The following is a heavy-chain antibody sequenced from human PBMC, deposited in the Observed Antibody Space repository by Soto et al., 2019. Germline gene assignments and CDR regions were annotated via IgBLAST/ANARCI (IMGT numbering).Heavy chain of an antibody. Sequence: SETLSLTCTVSGGSINSGGYSWTWIRQPPGKGLEWIGFIYHTGTTYYNPSLKSRVTISVDRSKNQFSLKLSSVTAADTAVYYCAREYPWRAFDIWGQGTMVTVSS. CDR3: AREYPWRAFDI. D-gene: IGHD3-3*01. CDR2: IYHTGTT. J-gene: IGHJ3*02. V-gene: IGHV4-30-2*01. CDR1: GGSINSGGYS.